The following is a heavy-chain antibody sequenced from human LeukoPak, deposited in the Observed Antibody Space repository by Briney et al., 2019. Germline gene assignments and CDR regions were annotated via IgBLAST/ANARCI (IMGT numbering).Heavy chain of an antibody. CDR3: ARPHCSGGSCYSSWLDP. CDR2: IKQDGSEK. CDR1: GFTFSSYW. Sequence: PGGSLRLSCAASGFTFSSYWMTWVRPAPGKGLEWVANIKQDGSEKNYVDSVKGRFTISRDNAKNSLYLQMNSLRAEDTAVYYCARPHCSGGSCYSSWLDPWGQGTLVTVSS. D-gene: IGHD2-15*01. J-gene: IGHJ5*02. V-gene: IGHV3-7*04.